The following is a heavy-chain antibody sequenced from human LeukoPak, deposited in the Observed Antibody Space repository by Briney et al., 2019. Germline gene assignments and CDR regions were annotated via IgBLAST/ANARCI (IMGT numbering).Heavy chain of an antibody. Sequence: GGSLRLSCAASGFTFSSYGMHWVRQAPGKGLEWVAFIRYDGSNKYYADSVKGRFTISRDNSKNTLYLQMNSLRAEDTAVYYCAKAAAAMREYYYYYMDVWGKGTTVTVSS. CDR3: AKAAAAMREYYYYYMDV. CDR1: GFTFSSYG. J-gene: IGHJ6*03. V-gene: IGHV3-30*02. D-gene: IGHD2-2*01. CDR2: IRYDGSNK.